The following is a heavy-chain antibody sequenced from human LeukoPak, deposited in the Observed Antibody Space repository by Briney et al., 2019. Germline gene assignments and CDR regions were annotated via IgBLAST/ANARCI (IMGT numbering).Heavy chain of an antibody. Sequence: GGSLRLSCAASGLTFSSYGMHWVRQAPGKGLEWVAVIWYDGSNKYYADSVKGRFTISRDNSKNTLYLQMNSLRAEDTAVYYCARDFHYYDILTGYFDYWGQGTLVTVSS. J-gene: IGHJ4*02. CDR1: GLTFSSYG. CDR2: IWYDGSNK. CDR3: ARDFHYYDILTGYFDY. V-gene: IGHV3-33*01. D-gene: IGHD3-9*01.